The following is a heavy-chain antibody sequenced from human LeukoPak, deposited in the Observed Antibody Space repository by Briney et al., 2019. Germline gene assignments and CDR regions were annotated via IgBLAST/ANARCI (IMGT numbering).Heavy chain of an antibody. CDR3: AKGVDSSGYLGFDY. D-gene: IGHD3-22*01. CDR2: ISGSGGST. J-gene: IGHJ4*02. CDR1: GFTFSSYA. V-gene: IGHV3-23*01. Sequence: GGSLRLSCAASGFTFSSYAMSWVRQAPGKGLEWVSAISGSGGSTYYAGSVKGRFTISRDNSKNTLYLQMNSLRAEDTAVYYCAKGVDSSGYLGFDYWGQGTLVTVSS.